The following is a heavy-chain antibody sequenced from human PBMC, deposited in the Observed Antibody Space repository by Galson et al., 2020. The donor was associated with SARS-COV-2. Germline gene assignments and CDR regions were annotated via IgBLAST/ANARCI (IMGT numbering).Heavy chain of an antibody. V-gene: IGHV4-39*01. J-gene: IGHJ4*02. CDR1: GGSISSSSYY. Sequence: SETLSLTCTVSGGSISSSSYYWGWIRQPPGKGLEWIGSIYYSGSTYYNPSLKSRVTISVDTSKNQFSLKLSSVTAADTAVYYCARKIRGGGYFDYWGQGTLVTVSS. CDR3: ARKIRGGGYFDY. D-gene: IGHD6-25*01. CDR2: IYYSGST.